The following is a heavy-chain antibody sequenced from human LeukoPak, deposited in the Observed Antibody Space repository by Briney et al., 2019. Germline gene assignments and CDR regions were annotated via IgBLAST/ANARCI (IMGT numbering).Heavy chain of an antibody. Sequence: PGGSLRLSCAASGFTFSSYGMHWVRQAPGKGLERVAYIQYDGSNEQYAHSVKGRFRISRDSSKNILYLQMNSLRAEDTAVYYCAKDRCSNGIGCYYYYMDVWGKGTTVTISS. D-gene: IGHD2-8*01. V-gene: IGHV3-30*02. J-gene: IGHJ6*03. CDR1: GFTFSSYG. CDR2: IQYDGSNE. CDR3: AKDRCSNGIGCYYYYMDV.